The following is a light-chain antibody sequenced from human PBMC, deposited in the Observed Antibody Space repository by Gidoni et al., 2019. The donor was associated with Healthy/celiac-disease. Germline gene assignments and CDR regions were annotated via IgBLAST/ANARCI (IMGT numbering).Light chain of an antibody. Sequence: DIVMTQSPDSLAVSLGERATINCKSSQSVIYSSNNKNYLAWYQQKPGQPPKLLIYWASTRESGVPDRFSGSGSGTDFTLTISSLQAEDVAVYYCQQYYSTPRGSFGQGTKLEIK. CDR2: WAS. J-gene: IGKJ2*04. CDR3: QQYYSTPRGS. CDR1: QSVIYSSNNKNY. V-gene: IGKV4-1*01.